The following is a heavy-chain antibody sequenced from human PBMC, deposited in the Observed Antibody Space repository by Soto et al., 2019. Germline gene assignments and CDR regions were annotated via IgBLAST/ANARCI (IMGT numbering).Heavy chain of an antibody. D-gene: IGHD2-2*01. CDR2: ISYDGSNK. Sequence: QVQLVESGGGVVQPGRSLRLSCAASGFTFSSYGMHWVRQAPGKGLEWVAVISYDGSNKYDADSVKGRFTISRDNSKNTLYLQMNSLRAEDTAVYYCAKDHQLRPDIPVYYYYGMDLWGQGTTVTVSS. J-gene: IGHJ6*02. CDR1: GFTFSSYG. CDR3: AKDHQLRPDIPVYYYYGMDL. V-gene: IGHV3-30*18.